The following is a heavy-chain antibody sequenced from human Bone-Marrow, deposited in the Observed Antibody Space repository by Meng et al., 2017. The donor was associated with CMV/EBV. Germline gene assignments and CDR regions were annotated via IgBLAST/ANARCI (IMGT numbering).Heavy chain of an antibody. Sequence: LSLSCAASGFLVSSNYRSWVRQAPGKGLEWVSVIYSGGSTYYADSVKGRFTISRDNSKNTLYLQMNSLRAEDTAVYYCARGIAGFDYWGQGTLVTVSS. CDR3: ARGIAGFDY. D-gene: IGHD2-21*01. CDR1: GFLVSSNY. V-gene: IGHV3-53*01. CDR2: IYSGGST. J-gene: IGHJ4*02.